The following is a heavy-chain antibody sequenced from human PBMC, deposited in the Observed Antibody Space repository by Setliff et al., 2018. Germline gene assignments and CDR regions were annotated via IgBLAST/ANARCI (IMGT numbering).Heavy chain of an antibody. D-gene: IGHD4-17*01. CDR3: ARDPNGDYVGALDP. V-gene: IGHV3-23*01. J-gene: IGHJ5*02. Sequence: GGSLRLSCVASTFTFSKYAITWVRQAPGKGLEWVSSIGASGDRTYYADSVKGRFTISRDNSRNSLYLQMNSLRVEDTASYYCARDPNGDYVGALDPWGQGILVTVSS. CDR2: IGASGDRT. CDR1: TFTFSKYA.